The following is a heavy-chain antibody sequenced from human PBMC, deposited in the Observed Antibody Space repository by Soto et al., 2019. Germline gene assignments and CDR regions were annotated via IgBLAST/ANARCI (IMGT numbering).Heavy chain of an antibody. CDR1: GYTFTSYG. V-gene: IGHV1-18*01. Sequence: ASVKVSCKASGYTFTSYGISWERQAPGQGLEWMGWISAYNGNTNYAQKLQGRVTMTTDTSTSTAYMELRSLRSDDTAVYYCAREEGVANWGYRGAFDIWGQGTMVTVS. J-gene: IGHJ3*02. D-gene: IGHD7-27*01. CDR3: AREEGVANWGYRGAFDI. CDR2: ISAYNGNT.